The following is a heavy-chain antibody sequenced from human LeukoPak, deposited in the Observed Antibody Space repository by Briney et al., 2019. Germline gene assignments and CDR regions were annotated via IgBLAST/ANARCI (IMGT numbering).Heavy chain of an antibody. CDR3: ARLVGASARINWFET. CDR1: GFTFSDYW. Sequence: PGGSLRLSCVASGFTFSDYWMSWVRQAPGKGLEWVSSISSSSSYIYYADSVKGRFTISRDNAKNSLYLQMNSLRAEDTAVSYCARLVGASARINWFETWGQGTLVTVSS. CDR2: ISSSSSYI. J-gene: IGHJ5*02. D-gene: IGHD1-26*01. V-gene: IGHV3-21*01.